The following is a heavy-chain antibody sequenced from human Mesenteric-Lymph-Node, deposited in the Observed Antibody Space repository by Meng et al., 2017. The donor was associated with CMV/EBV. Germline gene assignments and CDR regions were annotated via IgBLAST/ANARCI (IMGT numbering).Heavy chain of an antibody. D-gene: IGHD5-18*01. CDR1: SITLSRSW. CDR3: AKIVDTAMIPTDY. V-gene: IGHV3-7*01. Sequence: GGSLRLSCRGSSITLSRSWMSWVRQAPGKGLEWVANIKEDGSETYYVDSVKGRFTISRDNSKNTLYLQMNSLRAEDTAVYYCAKIVDTAMIPTDYWGQGTLVTVSS. CDR2: IKEDGSET. J-gene: IGHJ4*02.